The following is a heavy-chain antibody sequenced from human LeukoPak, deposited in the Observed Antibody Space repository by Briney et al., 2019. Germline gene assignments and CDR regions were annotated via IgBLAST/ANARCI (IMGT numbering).Heavy chain of an antibody. CDR1: GFTFSSYS. CDR3: AKDRYGSGSYYYYMDV. CDR2: ISSSSSYI. D-gene: IGHD3-10*01. J-gene: IGHJ6*03. Sequence: GGSLRLSCAASGFTFSSYSMNWVRQAPGKGLEWVSSISSSSSYIYYADSVKGRFTISRDNAKNSLYLQMNSLRAEDTAVYYCAKDRYGSGSYYYYMDVWGKGTTVTISS. V-gene: IGHV3-21*04.